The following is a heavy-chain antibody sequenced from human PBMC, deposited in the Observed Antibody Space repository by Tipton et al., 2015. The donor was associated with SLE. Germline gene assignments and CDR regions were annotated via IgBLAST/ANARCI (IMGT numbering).Heavy chain of an antibody. CDR3: ARAEDSWDAFDI. V-gene: IGHV4-31*03. Sequence: LTCNVSGGSFSSGAYYWSWIRQHPGKGLEWIGYIYYSGSTYYNPSLKSRVSMSVDTSKNQFSLKLSSVTAADAAVYYCARAEDSWDAFDIWGQGTMVTVSS. CDR1: GGSFSSGAYY. D-gene: IGHD2-15*01. CDR2: IYYSGST. J-gene: IGHJ3*02.